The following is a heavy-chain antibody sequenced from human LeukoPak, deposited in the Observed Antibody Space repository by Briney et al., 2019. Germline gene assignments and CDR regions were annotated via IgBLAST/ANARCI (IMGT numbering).Heavy chain of an antibody. Sequence: PGGSLRLSCAASGFTFSSYSMNWVRQAPGKGLEWVSYISSSGSTIDYADSVKGRFTISRDDAKNSLYLQMNSLRAEDTAVYYCARDFKSPIAVVITTLYYYYYMDVWGKGTTVTVSS. J-gene: IGHJ6*03. V-gene: IGHV3-48*04. D-gene: IGHD3-3*01. CDR3: ARDFKSPIAVVITTLYYYYYMDV. CDR1: GFTFSSYS. CDR2: ISSSGSTI.